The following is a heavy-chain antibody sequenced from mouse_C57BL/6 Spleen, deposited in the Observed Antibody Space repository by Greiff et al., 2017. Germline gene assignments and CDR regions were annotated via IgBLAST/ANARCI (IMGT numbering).Heavy chain of an antibody. CDR2: ISSGGIYT. Sequence: ELMLVESGGDLVKPGGSLKLSCAASGFTFSSYGMSWVRQTPDKRLEWVATISSGGIYTYYPDSVKGRFTIARDNAKNTLYLQVSSLKSEEKAMYYGARQGGLITTVVAKEGDYWGQGSTLTVAA. V-gene: IGHV5-6*01. D-gene: IGHD1-1*01. CDR3: ARQGGLITTVVAKEGDY. J-gene: IGHJ2*01. CDR1: GFTFSSYG.